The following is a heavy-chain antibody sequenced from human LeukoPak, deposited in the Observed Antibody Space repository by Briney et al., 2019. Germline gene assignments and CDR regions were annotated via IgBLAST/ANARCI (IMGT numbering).Heavy chain of an antibody. CDR1: EFTFSSYA. J-gene: IGHJ4*02. CDR3: AKEITYYDFWSGYSHGYYFDY. CDR2: ISGSGGST. D-gene: IGHD3-3*01. V-gene: IGHV3-23*01. Sequence: GGSLRLSCAASEFTFSSYAMSWVRQAPGKGLEWVSAISGSGGSTYYADSVKGRFTISRDNSKNTMYLQMNSLRAEDTAVYYCAKEITYYDFWSGYSHGYYFDYWGQGTLVTVSS.